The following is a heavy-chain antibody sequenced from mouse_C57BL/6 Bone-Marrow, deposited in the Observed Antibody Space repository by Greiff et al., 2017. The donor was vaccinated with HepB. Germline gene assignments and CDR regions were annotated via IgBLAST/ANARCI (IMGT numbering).Heavy chain of an antibody. Sequence: EVMLVESEGGLVQPGSSMKLSCTASGFTFSDYYMAWVRQVPEKGLEWVANINYDGSSTYYLDSLKSRFIISRDNAKNILYLQMSSLKSEDTATYYCAREYYGTGYFDVWGTGTTVTVSS. V-gene: IGHV5-16*01. CDR1: GFTFSDYY. CDR2: INYDGSST. D-gene: IGHD1-1*01. J-gene: IGHJ1*03. CDR3: AREYYGTGYFDV.